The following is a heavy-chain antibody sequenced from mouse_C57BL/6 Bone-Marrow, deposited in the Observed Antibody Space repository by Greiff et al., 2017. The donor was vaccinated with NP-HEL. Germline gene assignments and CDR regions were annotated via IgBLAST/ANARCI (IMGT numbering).Heavy chain of an antibody. D-gene: IGHD2-5*01. J-gene: IGHJ2*01. CDR2: IYPRSGNT. CDR1: GYTFTSYG. Sequence: VKLVESGAELARPGASVKLSCKASGYTFTSYGISWVKQRTGQGLEWIGEIYPRSGNTYYNEKFKGKATLTADKSSSTAYMELRSLTSEDSAVYFCARKNYYSNYVYFDYWGQGTTLTVSS. V-gene: IGHV1-81*01. CDR3: ARKNYYSNYVYFDY.